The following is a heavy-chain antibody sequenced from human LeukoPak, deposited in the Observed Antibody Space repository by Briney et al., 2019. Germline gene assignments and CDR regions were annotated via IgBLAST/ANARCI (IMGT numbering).Heavy chain of an antibody. CDR3: ARDYYESSGYYPWNY. Sequence: QPGRSLRLSCAASGFTFSTYAIHWVRQAPGKGLEWVAVISNDGSNKYYADSVKGRFTISRDNSKNTLYLQMNSLRAEDTAVYYCARDYYESSGYYPWNYWGQGTLVTVSS. CDR1: GFTFSTYA. J-gene: IGHJ4*02. V-gene: IGHV3-30*04. CDR2: ISNDGSNK. D-gene: IGHD3-22*01.